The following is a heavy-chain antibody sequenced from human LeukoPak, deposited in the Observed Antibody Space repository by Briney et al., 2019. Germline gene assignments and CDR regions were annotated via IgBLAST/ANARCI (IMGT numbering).Heavy chain of an antibody. J-gene: IGHJ4*02. D-gene: IGHD4-11*01. CDR1: GFTFSSYA. CDR2: ISGSGGST. CDR3: AKDRDEYGNDC. V-gene: IGHV3-23*01. Sequence: GGSLRLSCAASGFTFSSYAMSWVRQAPGKGLEWVSAISGSGGSTYYADSVKGRFTISRDNSRNTLYLQMNSLRVEDTAVYYCAKDRDEYGNDCWGQGILVTVST.